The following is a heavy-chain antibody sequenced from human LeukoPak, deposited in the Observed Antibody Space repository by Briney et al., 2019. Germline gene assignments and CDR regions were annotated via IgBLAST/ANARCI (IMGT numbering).Heavy chain of an antibody. D-gene: IGHD6-19*01. J-gene: IGHJ4*02. CDR1: GFNCSSYA. V-gene: IGHV3-23*01. CDR3: AKDHVQWLVLGYYFDY. Sequence: GGTLRLSCAGCGFNCSSYAMSGGRQATGKGLEWVSAISGSGGSTYYADSVKGRFTISRDNSKNTLYLQMNSLRAEDTAVYYCAKDHVQWLVLGYYFDYWGQGTLVTVPS. CDR2: ISGSGGST.